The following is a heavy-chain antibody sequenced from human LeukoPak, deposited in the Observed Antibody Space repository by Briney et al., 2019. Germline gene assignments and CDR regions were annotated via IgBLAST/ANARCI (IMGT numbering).Heavy chain of an antibody. CDR2: INHSGST. CDR1: GGSFSGYY. V-gene: IGHV4-34*01. J-gene: IGHJ5*02. Sequence: SETLSLTCAVYGGSFSGYYWSWIRQPPGKGLEWIGEINHSGSTNYNPSLKSRVIISVDTSKNQFSLKLSSVTAADTAVYYCARGGPRRIYYGSGSPGWFDPWGQGTLVTVSS. D-gene: IGHD3-10*01. CDR3: ARGGPRRIYYGSGSPGWFDP.